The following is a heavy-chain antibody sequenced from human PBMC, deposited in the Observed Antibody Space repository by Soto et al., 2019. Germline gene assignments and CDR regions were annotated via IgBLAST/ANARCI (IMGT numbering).Heavy chain of an antibody. D-gene: IGHD3-22*01. J-gene: IGHJ3*02. CDR3: ARDRRYWYYYDTRRAFDI. CDR2: MYYSVST. CDR1: CGSISSGVYY. V-gene: IGHV4-31*03. Sequence: SETVSRTCTVSCGSISSGVYYCSWIREDPGKGLELIGYMYYSVSTYYNPSLKSRVTISVDTSKNQFSLKLSSVTAAPTAVYYCARDRRYWYYYDTRRAFDIWCLGTMF.